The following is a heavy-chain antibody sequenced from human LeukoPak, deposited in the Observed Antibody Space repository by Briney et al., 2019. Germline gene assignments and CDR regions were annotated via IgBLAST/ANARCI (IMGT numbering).Heavy chain of an antibody. V-gene: IGHV3-23*01. J-gene: IGHJ4*02. CDR2: VSGSGGST. CDR3: ANLDSNYGGMIDY. D-gene: IGHD4-23*01. CDR1: GFTFSSYV. Sequence: GGSLRLSCAASGFTFSSYVMSWVRQAPGKGLEWVSAVSGSGGSTYYADSVKGRFTISRDNSKNTLYLQMNSLRAEDTAVYYCANLDSNYGGMIDYWGRGTLVTVSS.